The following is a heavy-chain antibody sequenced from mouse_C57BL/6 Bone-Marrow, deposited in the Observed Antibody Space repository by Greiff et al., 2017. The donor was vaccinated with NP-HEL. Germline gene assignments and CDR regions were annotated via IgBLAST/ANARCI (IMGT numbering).Heavy chain of an antibody. CDR3: ARNYYYGSSALGY. V-gene: IGHV1-81*01. CDR1: GYTFTSYG. J-gene: IGHJ2*01. D-gene: IGHD1-1*01. CDR2: IYPRSGNP. Sequence: QVQLQQSGAELARPGASVKLSCKASGYTFTSYGISWVKQRTGQGLEWIGEIYPRSGNPYYNEKFKGKATLTADKSSSTAYMELRSLTSEDSAVDFCARNYYYGSSALGYWGQGTTLTVSS.